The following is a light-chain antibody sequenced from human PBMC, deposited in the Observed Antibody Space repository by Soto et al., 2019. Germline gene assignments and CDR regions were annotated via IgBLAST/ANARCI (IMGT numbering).Light chain of an antibody. CDR2: GAS. V-gene: IGKV3-15*01. CDR1: QSVSSN. J-gene: IGKJ1*01. Sequence: EVVMTQSQATLSVAPGERATLSFRASQSVSSNLAWYQQKPGQAPRLLIYGASTRATGIPARFSGSGSGTEFTLTISSLQSEDFAVYYCQQYGSSPWTFGQGTKVDIK. CDR3: QQYGSSPWT.